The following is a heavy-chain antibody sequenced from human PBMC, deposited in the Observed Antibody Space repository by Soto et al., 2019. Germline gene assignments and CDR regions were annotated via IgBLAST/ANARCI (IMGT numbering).Heavy chain of an antibody. CDR2: INAGNGNT. V-gene: IGHV1-3*01. CDR3: ARDWTFPLWESPLADDY. J-gene: IGHJ4*02. CDR1: GYTFTSYA. D-gene: IGHD3-16*01. Sequence: QVQLVQSGAEVKKPGASVKVSCKASGYTFTSYAMHWVRQAPGQRLEWMGWINAGNGNTKYSQKFQGRVTITRDTSASTAYMELSSLRSEDTAVYYCARDWTFPLWESPLADDYWGQGTLVTVSS.